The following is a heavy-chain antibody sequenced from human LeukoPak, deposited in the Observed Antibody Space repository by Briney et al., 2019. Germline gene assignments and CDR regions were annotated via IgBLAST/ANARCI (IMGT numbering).Heavy chain of an antibody. CDR3: XKSPSGXXYGRNWLDP. CDR2: IYPGDSDT. D-gene: IGHD3-22*01. Sequence: GESLKISCKGSGYSFSSYWIAWVRQMPGKGLEWMGIIYPGDSDTRYSPSFEGQVTISADKSISTAYLQWRSLKASDTAMYYCXKSPSGXXYGRNWLDPWGQGTLVTVSS. CDR1: GYSFSSYW. V-gene: IGHV5-51*01. J-gene: IGHJ5*02.